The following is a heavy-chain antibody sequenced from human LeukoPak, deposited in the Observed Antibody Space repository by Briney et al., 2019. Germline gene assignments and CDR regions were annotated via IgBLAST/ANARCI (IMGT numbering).Heavy chain of an antibody. V-gene: IGHV4-39*07. CDR3: ARRVATITFLRGQENWFDP. Sequence: SSETLSLTCSVSGGSISSGSYYWGWIRQSPGKGLEWIGSIYSSGSTNYNPSLKSRVTISVDTSKNQFSLKLSSVTAADTAVYYCARRVATITFLRGQENWFDPWGQGTLVTVSS. D-gene: IGHD5-12*01. J-gene: IGHJ5*02. CDR1: GGSISSGSYY. CDR2: IYSSGST.